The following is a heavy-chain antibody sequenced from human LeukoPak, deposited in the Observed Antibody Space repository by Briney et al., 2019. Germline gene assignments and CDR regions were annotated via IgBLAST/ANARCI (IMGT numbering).Heavy chain of an antibody. J-gene: IGHJ4*02. CDR3: ARVAAGYSVNYFDY. CDR2: ISTGSSTT. CDR1: GFTFSSYA. V-gene: IGHV3-48*02. D-gene: IGHD4-23*01. Sequence: GGSLRLSCAASGFTFSSYAMSWVRQAPGKGLEWVSYISTGSSTTYYADSVKGRFTISRDNVENSLYLQMNSLRDEDTAVYYCARVAAGYSVNYFDYWGQGTLVTASS.